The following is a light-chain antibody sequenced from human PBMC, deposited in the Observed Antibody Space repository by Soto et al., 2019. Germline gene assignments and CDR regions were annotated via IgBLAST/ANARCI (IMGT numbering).Light chain of an antibody. CDR2: AAS. CDR1: QGISSY. J-gene: IGKJ1*01. Sequence: DIQLTQSPSFLSASVGDRVTITCRASQGISSYLAWYQQKPGKAPKLLIYAASTLQSGVPSRFSGSGSGTEFTLTISSLQPEDSATYYCQQLTSYPPWTFGQGTKVEIK. V-gene: IGKV1-9*01. CDR3: QQLTSYPPWT.